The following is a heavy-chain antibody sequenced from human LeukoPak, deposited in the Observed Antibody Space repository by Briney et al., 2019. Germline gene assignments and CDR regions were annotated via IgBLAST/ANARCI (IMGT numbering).Heavy chain of an antibody. CDR2: IYYSGST. CDR3: ARRKITLYYYYGMDV. J-gene: IGHJ6*02. V-gene: IGHV4-39*01. CDR1: GGSISSSSYY. Sequence: SETLSLTCTVSGGSISSSSYYWGWIRQPPGKGLEWIGSIYYSGSTYYNPSLKSRVTISVDTSKNQFSLKLSSVTAADTAVYYCARRKITLYYYYGMDVWGQGTTVTVS. D-gene: IGHD1-14*01.